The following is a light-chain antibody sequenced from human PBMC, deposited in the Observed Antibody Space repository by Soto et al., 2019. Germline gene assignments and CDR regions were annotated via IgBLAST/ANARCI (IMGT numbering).Light chain of an antibody. CDR1: SRDIGGYNY. J-gene: IGLJ2*01. Sequence: QSVLTKPAAVSGSPGQSITISCSGTSRDIGGYNYVSWYQQHPGKAPKLVIYDVSDRPSGVSSRFSGSKSGNTASLTISGLQAEDEADYYCASYTSSYTGVFGGGTKLTVL. CDR3: ASYTSSYTGV. CDR2: DVS. V-gene: IGLV2-14*03.